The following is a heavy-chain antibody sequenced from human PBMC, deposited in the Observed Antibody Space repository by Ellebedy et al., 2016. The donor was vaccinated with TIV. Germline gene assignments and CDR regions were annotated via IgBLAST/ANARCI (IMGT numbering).Heavy chain of an antibody. CDR1: GFTFSSYT. J-gene: IGHJ5*01. CDR2: IRNDGGRD. D-gene: IGHD1-26*01. CDR3: ATTTGAYYRQPLAS. V-gene: IGHV3-33*08. Sequence: PGGSLRLSCSASGFTFSSYTMHWVRQAPGKGLEWVALIRNDGGRDFYADSVRGRFTISRDVSSNTLHLQMHSLRAEDTALYYCATTTGAYYRQPLASWGRGTLVTVSS.